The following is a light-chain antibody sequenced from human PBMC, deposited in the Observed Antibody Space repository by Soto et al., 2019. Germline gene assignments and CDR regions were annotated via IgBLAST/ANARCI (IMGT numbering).Light chain of an antibody. V-gene: IGKV3-20*01. J-gene: IGKJ5*01. CDR2: GAS. CDR1: QSVSSSY. CDR3: QQYGSSPIT. Sequence: EIVLTQSPGTLSLSPGERATLSCRASQSVSSSYLAWYQQKPGQAPRLIIYGASSRATGIPDRFSGSGSGTDFTLTISRLEPEDVAVYYCQQYGSSPITLGQGTRLEIK.